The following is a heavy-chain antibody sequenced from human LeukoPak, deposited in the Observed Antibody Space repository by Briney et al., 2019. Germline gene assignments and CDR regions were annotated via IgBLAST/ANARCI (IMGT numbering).Heavy chain of an antibody. CDR3: ARGAHKRDDYGGFFDY. CDR2: ISSDGSKR. Sequence: PGGSLRLSCAASGFIFSNYAIHWVRQAPGKGLDWVAVISSDGSKRSYADSVRGRFTVSRDNSKNTLYLQINSLRAEDTAVYYCARGAHKRDDYGGFFDYWGQGTLVTVSS. CDR1: GFIFSNYA. V-gene: IGHV3-30*04. D-gene: IGHD4-23*01. J-gene: IGHJ4*02.